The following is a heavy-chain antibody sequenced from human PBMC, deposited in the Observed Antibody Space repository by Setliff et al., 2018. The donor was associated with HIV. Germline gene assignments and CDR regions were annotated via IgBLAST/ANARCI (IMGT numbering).Heavy chain of an antibody. V-gene: IGHV4-4*07. CDR2: IYASGKT. J-gene: IGHJ4*02. D-gene: IGHD3-3*01. CDR1: GDSLNTYY. Sequence: SETLSLTCNVSGDSLNTYYWSWIRQSAGKGLEWIGRIYASGKTNFNPSLKSRVRMSVDTSKNQFSLKLTSVTAADTVVYYCARGNNDLESFDYWGQGALVTVSS. CDR3: ARGNNDLESFDY.